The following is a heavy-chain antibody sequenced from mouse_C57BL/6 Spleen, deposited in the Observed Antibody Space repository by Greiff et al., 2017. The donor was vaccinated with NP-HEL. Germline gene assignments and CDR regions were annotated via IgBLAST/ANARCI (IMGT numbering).Heavy chain of an antibody. CDR2: IWRGGST. CDR1: GFSLTSYG. V-gene: IGHV2-5*01. CDR3: AKNSKRGRGGYWYFEV. Sequence: VKLLESGPGLVQPSQSLSITCTVSGFSLTSYGVHWVRQSPGKGLEWLGVIWRGGSTDYNAAFMSRLSITQDNSKSQVFFKMNSLQADDTAIYYCAKNSKRGRGGYWYFEVWGTGTTVTVAS. D-gene: IGHD4-1*01. J-gene: IGHJ1*03.